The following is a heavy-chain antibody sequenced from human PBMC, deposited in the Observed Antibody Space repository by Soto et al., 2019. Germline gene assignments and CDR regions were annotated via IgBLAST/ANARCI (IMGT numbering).Heavy chain of an antibody. CDR2: ISYDGSNK. J-gene: IGHJ3*02. CDR3: AKGSGGSCYSGAFDI. CDR1: GFTFSSYG. V-gene: IGHV3-30*18. D-gene: IGHD2-15*01. Sequence: PVGSLRLSCAASGFTFSSYGMHWVRQAPGKGLEWVAVISYDGSNKYYAGSVKGRFTISRDNSKNTLYLQMNSLRAEDTAVYYCAKGSGGSCYSGAFDIWGQGTMVTVSS.